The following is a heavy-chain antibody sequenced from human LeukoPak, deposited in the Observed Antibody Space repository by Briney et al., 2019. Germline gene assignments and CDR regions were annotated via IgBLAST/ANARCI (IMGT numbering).Heavy chain of an antibody. V-gene: IGHV3-21*04. CDR3: AKGFRGYYDSSGYYSYFDY. CDR2: ISSSSSYI. J-gene: IGHJ4*02. D-gene: IGHD3-22*01. CDR1: GFTFSSYS. Sequence: GGSLRLSCAASGFTFSSYSMNWVRQAPGKGLEWVSSISSSSSYIYYADSVKGRFTISRDNSKNTLYLQMNSLRAEDTAVYYCAKGFRGYYDSSGYYSYFDYWGQGTLVTVSS.